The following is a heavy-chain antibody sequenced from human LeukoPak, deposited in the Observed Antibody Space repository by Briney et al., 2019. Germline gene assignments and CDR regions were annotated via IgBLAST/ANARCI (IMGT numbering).Heavy chain of an antibody. V-gene: IGHV4-39*01. CDR3: ARVKTGAFDY. Sequence: SETLSLTCTVSGGSISSSSYYWGWIRQPPGKGLEWIGSIYYSGSTYYNPSLKSRVTISVDTSKNQFSLKLSSVTAADTAVYYCARVKTGAFDYWGQGTLVIVSS. J-gene: IGHJ4*02. D-gene: IGHD7-27*01. CDR1: GGSISSSSYY. CDR2: IYYSGST.